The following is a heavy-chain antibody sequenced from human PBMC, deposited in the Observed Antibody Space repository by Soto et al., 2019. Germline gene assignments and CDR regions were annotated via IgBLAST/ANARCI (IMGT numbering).Heavy chain of an antibody. CDR1: GGSFSGYY. Sequence: SETLSLTCAVYGGSFSGYYWGWIRQPPGKGLEWIGEINHSGSTNYNPSLKSRVTISVDTSKNQFPLKLSSVTAADTAVYYCARGGNYAFWSGYYRGYLDYWGQGTLVTVSS. D-gene: IGHD3-3*01. CDR2: INHSGST. V-gene: IGHV4-34*01. CDR3: ARGGNYAFWSGYYRGYLDY. J-gene: IGHJ4*02.